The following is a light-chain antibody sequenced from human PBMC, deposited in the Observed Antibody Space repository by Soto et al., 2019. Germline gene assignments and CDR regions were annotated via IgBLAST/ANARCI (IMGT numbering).Light chain of an antibody. J-gene: IGLJ1*01. Sequence: QSVLTQPAFVSGSPGQSITVSCTGTSSDVGGYNYVSWYQHPPGKAPKLMISEVSNRPSGVSNRFSGSKTGNTASLTISGLQAEDEADYYCSSYTSTGTRVCGTGTKGTV. V-gene: IGLV2-14*01. CDR1: SSDVGGYNY. CDR3: SSYTSTGTRV. CDR2: EVS.